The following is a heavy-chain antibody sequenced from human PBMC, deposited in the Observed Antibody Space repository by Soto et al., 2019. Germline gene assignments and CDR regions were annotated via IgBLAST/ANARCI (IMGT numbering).Heavy chain of an antibody. J-gene: IGHJ4*02. CDR3: ARWSYLDY. CDR1: GLSFGSYA. D-gene: IGHD3-3*01. Sequence: VGSLRLSGAASGLSFGSYALSWVRQAPGKGLEWVSTISGSDGKTFYADSVKGRFSISRDTSQSTLYLQMNSLRADDTAIYYCARWSYLDYWGQGTRVTISS. V-gene: IGHV3-23*01. CDR2: ISGSDGKT.